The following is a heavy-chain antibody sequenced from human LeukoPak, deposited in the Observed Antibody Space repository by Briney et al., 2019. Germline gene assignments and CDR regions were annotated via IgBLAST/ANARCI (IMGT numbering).Heavy chain of an antibody. CDR2: ISGSGGST. J-gene: IGHJ4*02. CDR3: AKKSRPYYYDSSGYPLDY. CDR1: GFTFSSYA. Sequence: GGSLRLSCAASGFTFSSYAMSWVRQAPGKGLEWVSAISGSGGSTYYADSVKGRFTISRDNAKNTLYLQMNSLRAEDTAVYYCAKKSRPYYYDSSGYPLDYWGQGTLVTVSS. D-gene: IGHD3-22*01. V-gene: IGHV3-23*01.